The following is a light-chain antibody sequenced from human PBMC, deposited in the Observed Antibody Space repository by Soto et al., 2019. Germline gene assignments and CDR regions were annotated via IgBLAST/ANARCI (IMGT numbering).Light chain of an antibody. V-gene: IGKV3-20*01. CDR2: GAS. J-gene: IGKJ3*01. Sequence: EIVLTQSPGTLSLSPGARATLSCRASQSVSNNYLAWYQQKPGQAPRLLIYGASSRATGIPDRFSGSGSGTDFTLTISRLDPEDFAVYYCQQYGTSPLTFGPGTKVDIK. CDR3: QQYGTSPLT. CDR1: QSVSNNY.